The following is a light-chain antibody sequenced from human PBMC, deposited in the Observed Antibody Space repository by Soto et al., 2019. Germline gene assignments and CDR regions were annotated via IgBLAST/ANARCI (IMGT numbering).Light chain of an antibody. CDR2: DAS. V-gene: IGKV1-5*01. Sequence: IQMTQSPSTLSASVGDRVTITCRASQSISSWLAWYQQKPGKAPKLLIYDASSLESGVPSRFSGSGSGTEFTLTISSLQPDDFATYYCQQYNSPPWTFCQGTKVDIK. J-gene: IGKJ1*01. CDR1: QSISSW. CDR3: QQYNSPPWT.